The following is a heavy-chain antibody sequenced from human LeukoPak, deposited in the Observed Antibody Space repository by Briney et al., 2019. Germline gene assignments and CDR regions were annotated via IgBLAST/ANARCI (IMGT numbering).Heavy chain of an antibody. V-gene: IGHV1-69*13. CDR2: IIPIFGTA. CDR3: ARGGTYSYDSSAQD. D-gene: IGHD3-22*01. J-gene: IGHJ4*02. CDR1: GGTLRRYT. Sequence: SVKVSCKASGGTLRRYTISWVRQAPGQGLEWMGGIIPIFGTAKYAQKFQGRVTITADESTGTAYMELSSLRSDDTAVYYCARGGTYSYDSSAQDWGQGTLVTVSS.